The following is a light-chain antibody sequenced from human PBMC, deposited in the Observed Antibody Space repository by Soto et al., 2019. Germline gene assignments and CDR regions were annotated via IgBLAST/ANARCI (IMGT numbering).Light chain of an antibody. CDR2: EVS. V-gene: IGLV2-8*01. J-gene: IGLJ2*01. CDR1: SSDVGGYNY. CDR3: SAYGGSNPVV. Sequence: QSALTQPPSASGSPGQSVTISCTGSSSDVGGYNYVSWYQQHPGKAPNLMIYEVSKRPSGVPDRLSGSKSGNTASLTVSGLQAEDEADYYCSAYGGSNPVVFGGGTKVTVL.